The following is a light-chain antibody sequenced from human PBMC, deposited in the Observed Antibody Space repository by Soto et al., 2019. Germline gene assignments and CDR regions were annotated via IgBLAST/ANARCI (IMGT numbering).Light chain of an antibody. CDR3: QQYDSSPIT. Sequence: EIVLTQSPGTLSLSPGERSTLSFSSSQSVSSSYLAWYQQKPGQAPRLLIYGASSRATGIPDRFSGSGSGTDFTLTISRLEPEDFAVYYCQQYDSSPITFGQGTRLEIK. V-gene: IGKV3-20*01. CDR1: QSVSSSY. J-gene: IGKJ5*01. CDR2: GAS.